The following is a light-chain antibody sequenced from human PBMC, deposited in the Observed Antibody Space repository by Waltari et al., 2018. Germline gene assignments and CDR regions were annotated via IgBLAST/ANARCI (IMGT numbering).Light chain of an antibody. Sequence: QLMLTQSPSASASLGASVKLTCPLTSGHSDYAIAWHQPQPEQGPRFLRKVNSDGSYIKGDGIPYRFSGSSSGAELYLTISSLQSEDESDYYCQTGGFGIWVFGGGTKLTVL. V-gene: IGLV4-69*01. CDR2: VNSDGSY. CDR3: QTGGFGIWV. CDR1: SGHSDYA. J-gene: IGLJ3*02.